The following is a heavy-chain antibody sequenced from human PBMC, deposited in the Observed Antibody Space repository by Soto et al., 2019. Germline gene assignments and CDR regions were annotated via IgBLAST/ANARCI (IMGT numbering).Heavy chain of an antibody. CDR3: ASLIGVDTLRDS. CDR1: GYSFTSYF. J-gene: IGHJ4*02. CDR2: IDPDGGST. V-gene: IGHV1-46*01. Sequence: QVQLVQSGAEVKKPGASVKISCKASGYSFTSYFMHWVRQAPGQGPEWMGIIDPDGGSTSYAQKFQGRVTMTTDTSTSTVYVELSSLRSEDTAVYYCASLIGVDTLRDSWGQGTLVTVSS. D-gene: IGHD3-3*01.